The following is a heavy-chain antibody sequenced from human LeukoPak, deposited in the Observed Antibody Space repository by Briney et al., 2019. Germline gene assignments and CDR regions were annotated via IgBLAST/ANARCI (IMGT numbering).Heavy chain of an antibody. CDR2: ISSSSSYI. Sequence: GGSLRLSCAASGFTLSSYSMNWVRQAPGKGLEWVSSISSSSSYIYYADSVKGRFTISRDNAKNSLYLQMNSLRAEDTAVYYCARLVVPAAIDNNWFDPWGQGTLVTVSS. V-gene: IGHV3-21*01. D-gene: IGHD2-2*01. CDR3: ARLVVPAAIDNNWFDP. J-gene: IGHJ5*02. CDR1: GFTLSSYS.